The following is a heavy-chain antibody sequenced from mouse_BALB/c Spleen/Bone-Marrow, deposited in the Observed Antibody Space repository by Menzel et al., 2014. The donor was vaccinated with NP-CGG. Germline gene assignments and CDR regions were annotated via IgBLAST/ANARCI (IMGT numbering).Heavy chain of an antibody. J-gene: IGHJ1*01. CDR2: IRNKAKGYTT. CDR3: ARDENVGIYWYFDV. CDR1: GFTFTDYY. V-gene: IGHV7-3*02. Sequence: EVKVVDSGGGSVQPGGSLRLSCATSGFTFTDYYMSWVRQPPGKALEWLGFIRNKAKGYTTEYSASVKGRFTISRDNSQRILYLQMNTLGAEDSATYYCARDENVGIYWYFDVWGAGTTVIVSS.